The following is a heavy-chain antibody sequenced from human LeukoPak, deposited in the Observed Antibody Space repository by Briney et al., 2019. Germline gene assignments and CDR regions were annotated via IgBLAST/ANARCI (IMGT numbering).Heavy chain of an antibody. V-gene: IGHV3-21*01. CDR1: GFPFSGYS. Sequence: GGSLRLSCAGSGFPFSGYSMNWVRQTPGKGLEWVSSMTILSGITYYAESVKGRFTVSRDNAKNLLHLQMNSLRVEDTAIYYCAREFEYSTSGAGYWGQGTLVTVSS. CDR2: MTILSGIT. CDR3: AREFEYSTSGAGY. J-gene: IGHJ4*02. D-gene: IGHD6-6*01.